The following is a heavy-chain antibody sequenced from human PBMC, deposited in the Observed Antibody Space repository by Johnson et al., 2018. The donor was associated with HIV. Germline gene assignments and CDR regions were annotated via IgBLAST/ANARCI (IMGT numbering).Heavy chain of an antibody. CDR3: ARDRSKLLYPFDAFDI. CDR2: ISYDGSEK. Sequence: QMQLVESGGGVVQPGRSLRLSCAASGFTFSSYAMHWVRQAPGKGLEWVAVISYDGSEKYYVDSVKGRFTISRDNAKNSLYLQMNSLRAEDTAVFYCARDRSKLLYPFDAFDIWGQGTMVTVSS. J-gene: IGHJ3*02. V-gene: IGHV3-30*04. CDR1: GFTFSSYA. D-gene: IGHD2-21*02.